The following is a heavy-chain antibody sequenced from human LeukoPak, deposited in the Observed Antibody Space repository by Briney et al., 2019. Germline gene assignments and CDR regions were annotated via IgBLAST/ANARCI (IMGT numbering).Heavy chain of an antibody. CDR1: GVSINTCCYY. V-gene: IGHV4-61*01. Sequence: SETLSLTRDVSGVSINTCCYYWTWIRQPPGKGLEWIGYKYYSGSTRYNSSLRSRLTISLDTSKNQFSLRLTSVTAADTAVYYCARGRSYGFDFDCWGPGTLVIVSS. CDR3: ARGRSYGFDFDC. J-gene: IGHJ4*02. D-gene: IGHD5-18*01. CDR2: KYYSGST.